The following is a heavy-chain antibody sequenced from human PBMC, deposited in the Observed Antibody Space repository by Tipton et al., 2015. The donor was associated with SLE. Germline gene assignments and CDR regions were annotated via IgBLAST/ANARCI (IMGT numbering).Heavy chain of an antibody. D-gene: IGHD7-27*01. V-gene: IGHV4-59*08. J-gene: IGHJ4*02. CDR2: IYYSGNT. Sequence: TLSLTCTVSGGSISSYYWSWIRQPPGKGLEWIGFIYYSGNTNYNPSLKSRVTISVDTSKNQFSLKLSSVTAADMAVYYCARADFRDWGGSFDYWGQGTLVTVSS. CDR3: ARADFRDWGGSFDY. CDR1: GGSISSYY.